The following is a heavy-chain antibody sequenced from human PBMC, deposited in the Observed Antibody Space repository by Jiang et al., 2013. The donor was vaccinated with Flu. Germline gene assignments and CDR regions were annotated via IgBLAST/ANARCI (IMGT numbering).Heavy chain of an antibody. V-gene: IGHV1-3*01. CDR3: ARGQGYGDLLDY. CDR2: INAGNGDT. Sequence: AEVKKPGASVTVSCKPSGYPFTIYAIHWVRQAPGQRLEWMGWINAGNGDTKYSQKFQGRVTITRDTSASTAYMELSSLRSEDTAVYYCARGQGYGDLLDYWGREPWSPSPQ. D-gene: IGHD4-17*01. CDR1: GYPFTIYA. J-gene: IGHJ4*02.